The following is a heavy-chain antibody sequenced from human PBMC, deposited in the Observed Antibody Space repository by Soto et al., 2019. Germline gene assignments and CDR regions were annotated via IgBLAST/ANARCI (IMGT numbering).Heavy chain of an antibody. CDR2: IWNHGREE. J-gene: IGHJ4*02. CDR3: VRGPWLVGDVTSFDS. V-gene: IGHV3-33*01. CDR1: GFTFSTYG. Sequence: QVHLVESGGGVVQPGRSLRLSCAASGFTFSTYGMHWVRQAPGKGLEWVALIWNHGREESYADSVKGRFTISRDNSKNTLYLQVNSLRADDTGVYYCVRGPWLVGDVTSFDSWGQGTLVTVSS. D-gene: IGHD6-19*01.